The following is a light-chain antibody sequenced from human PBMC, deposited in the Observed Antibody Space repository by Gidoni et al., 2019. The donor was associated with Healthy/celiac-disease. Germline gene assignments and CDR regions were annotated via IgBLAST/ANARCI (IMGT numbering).Light chain of an antibody. CDR3: QQRSNWPPRYT. CDR1: QSVSSY. CDR2: DAS. Sequence: EIVFTQSPATLSLSPGERATLSCRASQSVSSYLAWYQQKPGQAPRLLIYDASNRATGIPARFSGSGSGTDFTLTISSLEPEDFAVYYCQQRSNWPPRYTFXXXTKLEIK. J-gene: IGKJ2*01. V-gene: IGKV3-11*01.